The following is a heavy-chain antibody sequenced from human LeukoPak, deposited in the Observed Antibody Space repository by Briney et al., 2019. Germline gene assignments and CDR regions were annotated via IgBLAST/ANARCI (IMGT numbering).Heavy chain of an antibody. Sequence: GASLRLSCAASGFIFSNYAMRWVRQARGKGREWVSSILGRGGSTFYADSVKGRLTVSRDNSKSTLYLKMNSMRAEATALYYCAKWGEYDVLTGYYVPDYWGQGTLVTVSS. CDR1: GFIFSNYA. J-gene: IGHJ4*02. D-gene: IGHD3-9*01. CDR3: AKWGEYDVLTGYYVPDY. CDR2: ILGRGGST. V-gene: IGHV3-23*01.